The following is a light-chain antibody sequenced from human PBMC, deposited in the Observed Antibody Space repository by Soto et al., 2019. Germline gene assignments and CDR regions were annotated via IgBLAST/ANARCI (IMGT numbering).Light chain of an antibody. J-gene: IGLJ1*01. CDR3: SSHGGSNNPYV. CDR1: SSDIGGYNF. V-gene: IGLV2-8*01. Sequence: QSVLTQPPSASGSPGQSVAISCTGTSSDIGGYNFVSWYQQHPGKAPKLMIYDVTKRPSGVPDRFSGSKSGNTATLIVSGLQAEDEAYYYCSSHGGSNNPYVFGPGTKVTVL. CDR2: DVT.